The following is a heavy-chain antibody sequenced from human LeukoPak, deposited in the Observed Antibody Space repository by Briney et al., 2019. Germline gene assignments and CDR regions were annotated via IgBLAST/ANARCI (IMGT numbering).Heavy chain of an antibody. Sequence: KRSETLSLTCNVSGGSISIHYWSWIRQPAGKGLEGIAYIYYGGCPNYNPLLTSRVTISLDASKHPFSLELPSVTAAYTAVFFCASSLSTGPSAAGDTFYFYYGLDVWGQGTMVTVSS. D-gene: IGHD6-13*01. V-gene: IGHV4-59*11. CDR1: GGSISIHY. J-gene: IGHJ6*02. CDR2: IYYGGCP. CDR3: ASSLSTGPSAAGDTFYFYYGLDV.